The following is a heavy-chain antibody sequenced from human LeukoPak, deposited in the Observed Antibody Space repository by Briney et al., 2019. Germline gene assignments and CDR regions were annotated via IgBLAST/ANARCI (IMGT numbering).Heavy chain of an antibody. CDR2: ISSSSSYI. CDR1: GFTFSSYS. V-gene: IGHV3-21*01. CDR3: ARAFPPVSSFDY. J-gene: IGHJ4*02. Sequence: PGGSLRLSCAASGFTFSSYSMNWVRQAPGKGVEWVSSISSSSSYIYYADSVKGRFTISRDNAKNSLYLQMNSLRAEDTAVYYCARAFPPVSSFDYWGQGTLVTVSS.